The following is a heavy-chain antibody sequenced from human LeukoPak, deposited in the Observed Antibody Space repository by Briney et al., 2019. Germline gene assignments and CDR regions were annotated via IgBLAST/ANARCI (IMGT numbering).Heavy chain of an antibody. V-gene: IGHV1-18*01. CDR3: GRVPSTLYDFWSAYLIDY. CDR1: GYRFTSYG. D-gene: IGHD3-3*01. CDR2: ISAYNGNT. J-gene: IGHJ4*02. Sequence: ASVKVSCKASGYRFTSYGIFRVRQAPGQGLEWMGWISAYNGNTNYAQKLQGRVTMTRDTSTSTAYMELRSLRSDDTAVYYCGRVPSTLYDFWSAYLIDYWGQGTLVTVSS.